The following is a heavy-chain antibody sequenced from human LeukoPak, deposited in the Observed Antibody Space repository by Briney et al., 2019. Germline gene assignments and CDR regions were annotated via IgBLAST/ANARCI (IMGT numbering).Heavy chain of an antibody. Sequence: GESLKISCKGSGYNFTSYWIGWVRQMPGKGLEWMGIIYPGDSDTRYSPSFQGQVTISADKSISTAYLQWSSLKASDSAIYYCARITPYFDSSGYSPKGDAFDIWGQGTMVTVSS. V-gene: IGHV5-51*01. J-gene: IGHJ3*02. D-gene: IGHD3-22*01. CDR1: GYNFTSYW. CDR3: ARITPYFDSSGYSPKGDAFDI. CDR2: IYPGDSDT.